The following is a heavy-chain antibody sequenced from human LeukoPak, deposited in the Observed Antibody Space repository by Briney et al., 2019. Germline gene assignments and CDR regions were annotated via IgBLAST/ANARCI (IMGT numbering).Heavy chain of an antibody. CDR1: GFTFSSYG. CDR3: AKSLKELLWFGELWFLYYYYMDV. D-gene: IGHD3-10*01. V-gene: IGHV3-23*01. Sequence: GGSLRLSCAASGFTFSSYGMSWVRQAPGKGLEWVSAISGSGGSTYYADSVKGRFTISRDNSKNTLYLQMNSLRAEDTAVYYCAKSLKELLWFGELWFLYYYYMDVWGKGTTVTISS. J-gene: IGHJ6*03. CDR2: ISGSGGST.